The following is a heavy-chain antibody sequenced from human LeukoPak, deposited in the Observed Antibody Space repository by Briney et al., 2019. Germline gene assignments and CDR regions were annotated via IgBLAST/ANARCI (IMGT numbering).Heavy chain of an antibody. CDR2: IYHSGST. D-gene: IGHD6-13*01. V-gene: IGHV4-38-2*02. Sequence: ASETLSLTCTVSGDSISSGYYWGWIRQPPGKGLEWIGNIYHSGSTYYNPSLKSRVTISVDTSKNQFSLKLSSVTAADTAVYYCARGRYSSGWYPQNNWFDPWGQGTLVTVSS. CDR1: GDSISSGYY. CDR3: ARGRYSSGWYPQNNWFDP. J-gene: IGHJ5*02.